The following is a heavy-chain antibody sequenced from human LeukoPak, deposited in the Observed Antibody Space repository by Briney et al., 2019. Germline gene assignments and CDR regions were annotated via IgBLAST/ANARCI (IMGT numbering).Heavy chain of an antibody. CDR1: GGSISSYY. J-gene: IGHJ4*02. CDR3: ARSFWVYYFDY. Sequence: PSETLSLTCTVSGGSISSYYWSWIRQPPGKGLEWIGYIYYSGSTNYNPSLKSRVTISTDTSKNQFSLKLSSVTAADTAVYYCARSFWVYYFDYWGQGTLVTVSS. CDR2: IYYSGST. V-gene: IGHV4-59*01. D-gene: IGHD3-3*01.